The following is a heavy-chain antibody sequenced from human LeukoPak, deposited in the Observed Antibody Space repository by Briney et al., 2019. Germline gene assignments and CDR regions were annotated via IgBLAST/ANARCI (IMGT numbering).Heavy chain of an antibody. D-gene: IGHD3-22*01. V-gene: IGHV4-39*01. CDR1: GDSISRSDSY. CDR2: IYYSGRT. Sequence: SETLSLTCSLSGDSISRSDSYWDWIRQAPGKGLEWIGTIYYSGRTYYSPTLKSRVTMSVDRPNNQFSLNLRSVTAADTAVYYCARRRYYDGSGYLEWGQGTLLSVSS. J-gene: IGHJ1*01. CDR3: ARRRYYDGSGYLE.